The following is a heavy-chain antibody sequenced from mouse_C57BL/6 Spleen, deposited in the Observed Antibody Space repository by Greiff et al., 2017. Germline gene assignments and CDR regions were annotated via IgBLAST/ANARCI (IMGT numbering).Heavy chain of an antibody. D-gene: IGHD1-1*01. J-gene: IGHJ4*01. Sequence: DVKLVESGGGLVKPGGSLKLSCAASGFTFSDYGMHWVRQAPEKGLEWVAYISSGSSTIYYADTVKGRFTISRDNAKNTLFLQMTSLRSEDTAMYYCARGDYGSSPYAMDYWGQGTSVTVSS. CDR1: GFTFSDYG. CDR2: ISSGSSTI. CDR3: ARGDYGSSPYAMDY. V-gene: IGHV5-17*01.